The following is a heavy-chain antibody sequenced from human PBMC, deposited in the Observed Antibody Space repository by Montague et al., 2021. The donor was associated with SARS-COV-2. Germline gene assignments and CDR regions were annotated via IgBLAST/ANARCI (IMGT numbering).Heavy chain of an antibody. CDR3: ARRPHYDDSSGYYYPGPQRYYFDY. Sequence: SETLSLTCAVYGGSFSGYYWCWIRQPPGKGLEWIGEINHSGSTNXNPSLKSRVTISVDTSKNQFSLKLSSVTAADTAVYYCARRPHYDDSSGYYYPGPQRYYFDYWGQGTLVTVSS. CDR1: GGSFSGYY. D-gene: IGHD3-22*01. J-gene: IGHJ4*02. V-gene: IGHV4-34*01. CDR2: INHSGST.